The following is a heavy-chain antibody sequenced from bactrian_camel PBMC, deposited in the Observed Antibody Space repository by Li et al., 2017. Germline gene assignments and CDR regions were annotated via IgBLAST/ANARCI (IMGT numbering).Heavy chain of an antibody. CDR1: GFTFSSYA. D-gene: IGHD5*01. V-gene: IGHV3S31*01. Sequence: VQLVESGGGLVQPGGSLRLSCAASGFTFSSYAMSWVRQAPGKGLEWDSAINSRGGSAYYADSVKGRFTISRDSAKNTLYLQLNSLKTEDTAMYYCAKESYGLPSDWGQGTQVTVS. CDR2: INSRGGSA. J-gene: IGHJ4*01. CDR3: AKESYGLPSD.